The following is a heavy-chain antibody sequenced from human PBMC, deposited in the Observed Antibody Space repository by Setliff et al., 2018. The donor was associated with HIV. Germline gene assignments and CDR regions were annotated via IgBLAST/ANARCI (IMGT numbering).Heavy chain of an antibody. Sequence: PGGSLRLSCAASGLTFSNYAMSWVRQAPGKGLEWVSIISASGGSTYYADSAKGRFTISRDKSKNTLYLQMNSLRAEDTAFYYCSKEKCTFTVVRGVIYSWGQGSLFTVSS. CDR2: ISASGGST. CDR1: GLTFSNYA. J-gene: IGHJ4*02. D-gene: IGHD3-10*01. V-gene: IGHV3-23*01. CDR3: SKEKCTFTVVRGVIYS.